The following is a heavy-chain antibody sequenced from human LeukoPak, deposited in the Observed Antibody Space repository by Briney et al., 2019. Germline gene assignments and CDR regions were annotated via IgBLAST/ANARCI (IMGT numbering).Heavy chain of an antibody. V-gene: IGHV3-7*03. D-gene: IGHD2-15*01. Sequence: GGSLRLSCAASGFTFSSYWMSWVRQAPGKGLEWVANIKQDGSEKYYVDSVKGRFTISRDNSKNTLYLQMNSLRAEDTAVYYCAKGVGYCSGGSCQQFDYWGQGTLVTVSS. CDR1: GFTFSSYW. J-gene: IGHJ4*02. CDR2: IKQDGSEK. CDR3: AKGVGYCSGGSCQQFDY.